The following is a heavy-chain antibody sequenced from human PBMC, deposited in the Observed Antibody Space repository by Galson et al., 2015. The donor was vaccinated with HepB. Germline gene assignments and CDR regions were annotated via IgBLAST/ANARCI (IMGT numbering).Heavy chain of an antibody. CDR3: AKEGWELLNYYYYMDV. CDR1: GFTFSSYG. V-gene: IGHV3-30*18. Sequence: SLRLSCAASGFTFSSYGMHWVRQAPGKGLEWVAVISYDGSNKYYADSVKGRFTISRDNSKNTLYLQMNSLRAEDTAAYYCAKEGWELLNYYYYMDVWGKGTTVTVSS. J-gene: IGHJ6*03. D-gene: IGHD1-26*01. CDR2: ISYDGSNK.